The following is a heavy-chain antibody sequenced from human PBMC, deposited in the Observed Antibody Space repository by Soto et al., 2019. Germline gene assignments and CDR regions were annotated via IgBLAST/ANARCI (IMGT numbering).Heavy chain of an antibody. D-gene: IGHD2-2*02. Sequence: QVQLVESGGGVVQPGRSLRLSCAASGFTFSSYGMHWVRQAPGKGLEWVAVIWYDGSNKYYADSVKGRFTISRDNSKNPLYMQQNSLRAEDTAVYSCARARRLCSSTSCHKGSLGYWGQGTLVTVSS. V-gene: IGHV3-33*01. CDR2: IWYDGSNK. J-gene: IGHJ4*02. CDR1: GFTFSSYG. CDR3: ARARRLCSSTSCHKGSLGY.